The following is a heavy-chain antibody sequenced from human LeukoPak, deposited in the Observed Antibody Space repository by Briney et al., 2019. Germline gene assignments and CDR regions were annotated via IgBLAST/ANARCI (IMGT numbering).Heavy chain of an antibody. CDR3: TTAYYGSSGYYNDY. V-gene: IGHV3-15*01. CDR1: GLTFSNAW. CDR2: IKSKTDGGTT. Sequence: GGSLRLSCAASGLTFSNAWLSWVRQAPGKGLEWVGRIKSKTDGGTTDYAAPVKGRFTISRDDSKNTLYLQMNSLKTEDTAVYYCTTAYYGSSGYYNDYWGQGTLVTVSS. D-gene: IGHD3-22*01. J-gene: IGHJ4*02.